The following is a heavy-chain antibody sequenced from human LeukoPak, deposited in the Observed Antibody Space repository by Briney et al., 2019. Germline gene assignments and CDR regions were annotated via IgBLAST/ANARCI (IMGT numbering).Heavy chain of an antibody. D-gene: IGHD3-10*01. CDR2: VWYDGNRK. V-gene: IGHV3-30*02. Sequence: GSLRLSCAASGFTFSNHAMHWVRQAPGKGLEWVTLVWYDGNRKYYADSVKGRFTISRDNSKNSVYLQLNSLRPEDTAMYYCVSMVRGIGYWGQGTLVTVSS. J-gene: IGHJ4*02. CDR3: VSMVRGIGY. CDR1: GFTFSNHA.